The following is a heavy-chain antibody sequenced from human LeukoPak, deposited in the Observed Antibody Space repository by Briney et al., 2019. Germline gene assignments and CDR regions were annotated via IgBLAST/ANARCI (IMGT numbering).Heavy chain of an antibody. D-gene: IGHD6-13*01. CDR1: GFTFSSYG. CDR2: ISYDGSNK. Sequence: GRSLRLSCAASGFTFSSYGMHWVRQAPGKGLEWVAVISYDGSNKYYADSVKGRFTISRDNSKNTLYLQMNSLRAEDTAVYYCARGRSSSWIDYWGQGTLVTVSS. CDR3: ARGRSSSWIDY. J-gene: IGHJ4*02. V-gene: IGHV3-30*03.